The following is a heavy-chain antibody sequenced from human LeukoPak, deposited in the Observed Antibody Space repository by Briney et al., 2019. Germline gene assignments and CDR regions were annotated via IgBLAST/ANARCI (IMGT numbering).Heavy chain of an antibody. CDR3: ARGKNRATVTY. V-gene: IGHV4-61*02. Sequence: SQTLSLTCTVTGDSISSGSYYWSWIRQPAGKGLEWIGRIYTSGSTNYNPSLKSRVTISIDTSKNQFSLKLSSVTAADTAVYYCARGKNRATVTYWGQGTLVTVSS. J-gene: IGHJ4*02. CDR1: GDSISSGSYY. CDR2: IYTSGST. D-gene: IGHD4-17*01.